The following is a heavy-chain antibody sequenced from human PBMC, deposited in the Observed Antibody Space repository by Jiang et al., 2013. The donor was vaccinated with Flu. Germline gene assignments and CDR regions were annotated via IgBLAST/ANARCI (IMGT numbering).Heavy chain of an antibody. CDR2: IKEDGSKK. Sequence: VANIKEDGSKKYYVDSVKGRFTISRDNAKNSLYLQMSSLRAEDTAVYYCATENYYSFDYWGQGTLVTVSS. D-gene: IGHD1-26*01. V-gene: IGHV3-7*01. CDR3: ATENYYSFDY. J-gene: IGHJ4*02.